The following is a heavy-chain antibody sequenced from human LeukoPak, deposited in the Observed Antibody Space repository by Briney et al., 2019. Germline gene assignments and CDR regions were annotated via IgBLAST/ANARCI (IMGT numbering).Heavy chain of an antibody. J-gene: IGHJ4*02. CDR2: INPNSGGT. D-gene: IGHD1-26*01. CDR3: ARTLAVGATTADY. V-gene: IGHV1-2*06. Sequence: ASVKVSCKASGYTFTGYYMHWARQAPGQGLEWMGRINPNSGGTNYAQKFQGRVTMTRDTSISTAYMELSRLRSDDTAVYYCARTLAVGATTADYWGQGTLVTVSS. CDR1: GYTFTGYY.